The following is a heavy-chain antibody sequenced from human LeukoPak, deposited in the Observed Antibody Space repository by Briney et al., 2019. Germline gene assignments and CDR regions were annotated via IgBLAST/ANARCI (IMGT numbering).Heavy chain of an antibody. V-gene: IGHV1-69*13. Sequence: SVKLSCKASVGTFSSYAISWVRQAPGQGLEWMGGIIPIFGTANYAQKFQGRVTITADESTSTAYRELSSLRSEDTAVYYCARDAPSGYVHFDYWGQGTLVTASS. CDR2: IIPIFGTA. CDR3: ARDAPSGYVHFDY. CDR1: VGTFSSYA. J-gene: IGHJ4*02. D-gene: IGHD3-22*01.